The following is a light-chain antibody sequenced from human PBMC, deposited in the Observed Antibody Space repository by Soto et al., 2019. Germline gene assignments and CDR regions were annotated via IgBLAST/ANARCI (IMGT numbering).Light chain of an antibody. CDR2: EGS. Sequence: QSALTQPASVSGSPGQSITISCTGTSSDVGSFNLVSWYQQHPGKAPKLMTYEGSKRPSGVSDRSSGSKSGNTASLTISGLQAEDEADYYCCSYAGSSTAVFGGGTKLTVL. CDR3: CSYAGSSTAV. V-gene: IGLV2-23*01. J-gene: IGLJ2*01. CDR1: SSDVGSFNL.